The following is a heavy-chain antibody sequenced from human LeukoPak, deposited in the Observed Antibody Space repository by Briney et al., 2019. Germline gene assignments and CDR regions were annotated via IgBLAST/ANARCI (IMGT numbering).Heavy chain of an antibody. CDR3: AKGVGTAMAPSPKDV. J-gene: IGHJ6*02. D-gene: IGHD5-18*01. Sequence: GGSLRLSCAASGFSFSAYGVHWVRQAPGKGLEWVAVIWYDGSSKDYADSVKGRFTISRDNAKNSLYLQMNSLRAEDTALYYCAKGVGTAMAPSPKDVWGQGTTVTVSS. CDR1: GFSFSAYG. V-gene: IGHV3-33*03. CDR2: IWYDGSSK.